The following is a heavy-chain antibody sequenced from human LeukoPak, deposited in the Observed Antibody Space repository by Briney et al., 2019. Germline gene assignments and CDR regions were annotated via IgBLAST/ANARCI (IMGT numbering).Heavy chain of an antibody. J-gene: IGHJ4*02. CDR1: GFTFSSYS. Sequence: GGSLRLSCAASGFTFSSYSMNWVRQAPGKGLEWVSYISSSSSTIYYADSVKGRFTISRDNSKNTLYLQMNSLRAEDTAVYYCARSGDSSGYYPVDYWGQGTLVTVSS. V-gene: IGHV3-48*01. D-gene: IGHD3-22*01. CDR3: ARSGDSSGYYPVDY. CDR2: ISSSSSTI.